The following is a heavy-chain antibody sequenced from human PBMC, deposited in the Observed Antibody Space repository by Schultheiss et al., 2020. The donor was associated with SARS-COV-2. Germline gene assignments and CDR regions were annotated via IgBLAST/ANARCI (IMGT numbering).Heavy chain of an antibody. CDR1: GGTFSSYA. Sequence: SVKVSCKASGGTFSSYAISWVRQAPGQGLEWMGGIIPIFGTANYAQKFQGRVTITADESTSTAYMELSSLRSEDTAVYYCARGNTEYRYGYRRYYYGMDVWGQGTTVTVSS. CDR3: ARGNTEYRYGYRRYYYGMDV. D-gene: IGHD5-18*01. J-gene: IGHJ6*02. CDR2: IIPIFGTA. V-gene: IGHV1-69*13.